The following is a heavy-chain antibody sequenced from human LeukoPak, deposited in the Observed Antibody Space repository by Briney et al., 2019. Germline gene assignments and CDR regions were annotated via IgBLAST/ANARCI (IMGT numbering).Heavy chain of an antibody. Sequence: ASVKVSCTASGFTFTSSAMRWVRQARGQRLEWIGWIVVGSGNTNYAQKFQERVTITRDMSTSTAYMELSSLRSEDTAVYYCAASRQNYDFWSGSYYYYGMDVWGQGTTVTVSS. CDR3: AASRQNYDFWSGSYYYYGMDV. J-gene: IGHJ6*02. V-gene: IGHV1-58*02. CDR1: GFTFTSSA. D-gene: IGHD3-3*01. CDR2: IVVGSGNT.